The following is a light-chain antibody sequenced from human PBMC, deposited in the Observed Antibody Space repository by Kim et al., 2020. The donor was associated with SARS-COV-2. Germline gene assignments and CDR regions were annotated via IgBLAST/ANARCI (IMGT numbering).Light chain of an antibody. Sequence: SNYLAWYQQKPGQAPRLLIYGASSRATGISDRFSGSGSGTDFTLTISRLEAEDFAVYYCQQYESSPITFGPGTKVDIK. CDR1: SNY. CDR2: GAS. V-gene: IGKV3-20*01. J-gene: IGKJ3*01. CDR3: QQYESSPIT.